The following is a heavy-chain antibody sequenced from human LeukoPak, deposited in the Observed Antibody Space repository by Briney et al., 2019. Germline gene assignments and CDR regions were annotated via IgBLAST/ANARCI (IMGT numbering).Heavy chain of an antibody. CDR3: AKDATINILMIDY. D-gene: IGHD3-10*01. V-gene: IGHV3-33*06. J-gene: IGHJ4*02. CDR2: IWYDGSTE. CDR1: GFTFSSYG. Sequence: PGGSLRLSCAASGFTFSSYGMQWVRQAPGKGLEWVAVIWYDGSTEYYADSVKGRFTISRDNPKNTLYLQMNSLRAEDTAVYYCAKDATINILMIDYWGQGTLVTVSS.